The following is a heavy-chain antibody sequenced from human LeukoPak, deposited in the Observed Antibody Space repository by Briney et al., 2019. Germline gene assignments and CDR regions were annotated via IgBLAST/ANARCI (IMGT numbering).Heavy chain of an antibody. CDR3: ARDLTILTTGYGMDV. CDR2: ISSSSSYI. J-gene: IGHJ6*02. CDR1: GFTFSSYS. V-gene: IGHV3-21*01. Sequence: GGSLRLSCAASGFTFSSYSMNWVRQAPGKGLEWVSSISSSSSYIYYADSVKGRFTISRDNAKNSLYLQMNSLRAEDTAVYYCARDLTILTTGYGMDVWGQGTTVTVSS. D-gene: IGHD2/OR15-2a*01.